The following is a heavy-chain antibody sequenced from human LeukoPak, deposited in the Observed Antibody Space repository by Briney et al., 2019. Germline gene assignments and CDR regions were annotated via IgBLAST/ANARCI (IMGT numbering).Heavy chain of an antibody. CDR2: IIPILGIA. D-gene: IGHD5-12*01. Sequence: SVKVSCKASGGTFSSYAISWVRQAPGQGLEWMGRIIPILGIANYAQKFQGRVTITADKSTSTAYMELSSLRSEDTAVYYCARDFSGYEDYWGQGTLVTVPS. CDR3: ARDFSGYEDY. J-gene: IGHJ4*02. V-gene: IGHV1-69*04. CDR1: GGTFSSYA.